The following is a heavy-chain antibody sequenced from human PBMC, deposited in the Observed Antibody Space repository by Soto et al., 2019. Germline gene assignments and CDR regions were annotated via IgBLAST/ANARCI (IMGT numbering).Heavy chain of an antibody. Sequence: QVQLVESGGGVVQPGRSLRLSCAASGFTFSSYGMHWVRQAPGKGLEWVAVIWYDGSNKYYADSVKGRFTISRDNSKNTLYLQMNSLRAEDTAVYYCARSYYYDGSGYYRSFFQHWGQGTLVTVSS. CDR1: GFTFSSYG. V-gene: IGHV3-33*01. CDR3: ARSYYYDGSGYYRSFFQH. CDR2: IWYDGSNK. D-gene: IGHD3-22*01. J-gene: IGHJ1*01.